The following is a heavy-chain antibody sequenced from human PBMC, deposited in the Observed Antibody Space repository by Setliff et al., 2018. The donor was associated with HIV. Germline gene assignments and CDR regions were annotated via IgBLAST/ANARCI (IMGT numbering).Heavy chain of an antibody. J-gene: IGHJ4*02. CDR3: ARMISYSPYFDY. V-gene: IGHV2-70*11. CDR1: GFPLSTSGMC. CDR2: IDWDDDK. Sequence: SGPTLVNPTQTLTLTCTFSGFPLSTSGMCVSWIRQPPGKALEWLARIDWDDDKYYSTSLKTRLTISKDTSKNQVVLKMTNMDPVDTATYYCARMISYSPYFDYWGQGTLVTVSS. D-gene: IGHD1-26*01.